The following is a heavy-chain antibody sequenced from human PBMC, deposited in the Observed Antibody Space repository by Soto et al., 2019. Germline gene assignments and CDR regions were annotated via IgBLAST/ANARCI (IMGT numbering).Heavy chain of an antibody. J-gene: IGHJ5*02. D-gene: IGHD3-10*01. CDR2: ISSKGSYI. CDR3: GRDRSHYAGVGKIDP. V-gene: IGHV3-21*02. CDR1: GFNFSTYG. Sequence: DVQLVESGGGLVKPGGSLRLSCAASGFNFSTYGMNWVRQAPGKGLEWVSSISSKGSYIYYTPSVKGRFTISRDNAKNPMYLQMNSLKAEDTAVYYCGRDRSHYAGVGKIDPWGQGTLVAVSP.